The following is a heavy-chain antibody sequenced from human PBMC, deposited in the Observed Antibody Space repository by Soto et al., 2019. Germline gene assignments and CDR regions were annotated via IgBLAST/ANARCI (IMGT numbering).Heavy chain of an antibody. J-gene: IGHJ4*02. CDR1: GGTFSSYA. Sequence: GPSVKVSCKASGGTFSSYAISWVRQAPGQGLEWMGGIIPIFGTANYAQKFQGRVTITADESTSTAYMELSSLRSEDTAVYYCARSGYSSSSGLRFDYWGQGTLVTVSS. D-gene: IGHD6-6*01. CDR2: IIPIFGTA. V-gene: IGHV1-69*13. CDR3: ARSGYSSSSGLRFDY.